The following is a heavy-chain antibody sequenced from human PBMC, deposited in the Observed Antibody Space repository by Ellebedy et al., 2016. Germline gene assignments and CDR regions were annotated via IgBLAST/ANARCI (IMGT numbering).Heavy chain of an antibody. D-gene: IGHD3-10*01. V-gene: IGHV4-38-2*02. J-gene: IGHJ4*02. CDR3: ARVGGSTPPFDY. CDR1: AYSISSGYY. CDR2: IYRSGNT. Sequence: SETLSLTXTVSAYSISSGYYWGWIRPSPGKGLDWIGSIYRSGNTYYNPSLKSRVTISVDTSKNQFSLKLSSVTAADTAVYYCARVGGSTPPFDYWGQGTLVTVSS.